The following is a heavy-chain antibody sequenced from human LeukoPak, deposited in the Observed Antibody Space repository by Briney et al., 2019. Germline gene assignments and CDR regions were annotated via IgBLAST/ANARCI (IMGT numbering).Heavy chain of an antibody. Sequence: ASVTVSCKASGYTFIGYYIQWMRQAPGEGLEWMGWINPNSGATNYAQKFQGRVFMTRDTSINTAYMELSSLRSDDTAVYYCARAHSFRSCDSWGQGTLVTVSS. CDR1: GYTFIGYY. J-gene: IGHJ4*02. CDR2: INPNSGAT. D-gene: IGHD3-3*02. CDR3: ARAHSFRSCDS. V-gene: IGHV1-2*02.